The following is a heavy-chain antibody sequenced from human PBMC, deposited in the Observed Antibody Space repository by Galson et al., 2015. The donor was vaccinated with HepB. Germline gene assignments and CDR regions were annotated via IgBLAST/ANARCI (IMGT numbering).Heavy chain of an antibody. Sequence: SVKVSCKASGYTFTNYGISWVRRAPGQGLDWMGWISAYNGNTNYAQKLQGRVTMTTDTSTSTAYMELRSLRSDDTAVYYCARVVEYRTAEYTPFDYWGQGTLVTVSS. D-gene: IGHD6-6*01. CDR1: GYTFTNYG. CDR3: ARVVEYRTAEYTPFDY. V-gene: IGHV1-18*01. CDR2: ISAYNGNT. J-gene: IGHJ4*02.